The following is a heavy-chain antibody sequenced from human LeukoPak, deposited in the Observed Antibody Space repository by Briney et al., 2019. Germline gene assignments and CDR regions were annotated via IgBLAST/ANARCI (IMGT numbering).Heavy chain of an antibody. CDR1: EYSFPNYC. D-gene: IGHD6-13*01. Sequence: GESLKISCKHSEYSFPNYCIGWVRQMPGKGLEWMGIIYPDDSDTRYSASFQGQVTISADKSISTAYLQWSSLKASDTAMYYCAIGRGGQQLGDYWGQGTLVTVSS. V-gene: IGHV5-51*01. CDR3: AIGRGGQQLGDY. CDR2: IYPDDSDT. J-gene: IGHJ4*02.